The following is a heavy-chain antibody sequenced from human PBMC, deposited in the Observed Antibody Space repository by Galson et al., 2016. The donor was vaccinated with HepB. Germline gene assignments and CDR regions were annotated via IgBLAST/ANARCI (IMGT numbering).Heavy chain of an antibody. D-gene: IGHD2-15*01. CDR3: ARASTIVAFRDAFDI. CDR2: INHSGST. J-gene: IGHJ3*02. Sequence: LEWIGEINHSGSTYYNPSLKSRVSISVDTSKNQFSLRLSSVTAADTAVYYCARASTIVAFRDAFDIWGQGTVVTVSS. V-gene: IGHV4-31*02.